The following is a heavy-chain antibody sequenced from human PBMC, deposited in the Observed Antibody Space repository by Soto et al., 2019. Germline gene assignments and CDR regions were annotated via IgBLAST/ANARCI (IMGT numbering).Heavy chain of an antibody. CDR3: ASGTTVTTRPYYYYGMDV. V-gene: IGHV3-48*02. D-gene: IGHD4-17*01. CDR1: GFTFSSYS. Sequence: EVQLVESGGGLVQPGGSLRLSCAASGFTFSSYSMNWVRHAPGKGLEWVSYISTSSSTIYYADSVKGRFTISRDNAKNSVYLLMNSLRDEDTAVYYCASGTTVTTRPYYYYGMDVWGQGTTVTVSS. J-gene: IGHJ6*02. CDR2: ISTSSSTI.